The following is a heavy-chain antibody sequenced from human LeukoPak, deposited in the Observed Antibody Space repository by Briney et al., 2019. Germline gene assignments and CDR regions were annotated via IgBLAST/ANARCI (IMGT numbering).Heavy chain of an antibody. Sequence: SETLSLTCTVSGGSISSYYWSWIRQPPGKGLEWIGYIYYSGSTNYNPSLKSRVTISVDTSKNQFSLKLSSVTAADTAVYYCARAMVIATSFDYWGQGTLVTVSS. V-gene: IGHV4-59*01. J-gene: IGHJ4*02. CDR2: IYYSGST. CDR3: ARAMVIATSFDY. D-gene: IGHD3-10*01. CDR1: GGSISSYY.